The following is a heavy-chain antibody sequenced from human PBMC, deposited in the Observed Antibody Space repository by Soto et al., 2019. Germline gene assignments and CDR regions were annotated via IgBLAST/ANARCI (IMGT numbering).Heavy chain of an antibody. CDR2: IYYSGST. J-gene: IGHJ6*02. CDR1: GGYISSSSYY. Sequence: PSETLSLTCTVSGGYISSSSYYWGWIRQPPGKGLEWIGSIYYSGSTYYNPSLKSRVTISVDTSKNQFSLKLSSVTAADTAVYYCASPTRYSYGYRSGMDVWSQGTTVTVSS. D-gene: IGHD5-18*01. V-gene: IGHV4-39*01. CDR3: ASPTRYSYGYRSGMDV.